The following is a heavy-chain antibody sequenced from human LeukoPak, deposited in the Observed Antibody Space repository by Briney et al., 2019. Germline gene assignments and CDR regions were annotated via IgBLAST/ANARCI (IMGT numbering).Heavy chain of an antibody. J-gene: IGHJ5*02. CDR2: MNPNSGNT. D-gene: IGHD6-13*01. CDR1: GYTFTSYD. V-gene: IGHV1-8*03. CDR3: ARGAKGYSSSWYWFDP. Sequence: GASVKVSCKASGYTFTSYDINWVRQATGQGLEWMGWMNPNSGNTGYAQKFQGRVTITRNTSISTAYMELSSLRSEDTAVYYCARGAKGYSSSWYWFDPWGQGTLVTVSS.